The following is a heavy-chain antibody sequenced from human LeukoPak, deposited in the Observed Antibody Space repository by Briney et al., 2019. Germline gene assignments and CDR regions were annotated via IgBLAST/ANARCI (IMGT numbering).Heavy chain of an antibody. CDR1: GYSISSGYY. J-gene: IGHJ5*02. V-gene: IGHV4-38-2*02. CDR3: ASRRHRSAWFDP. Sequence: SETLSLTCTVSGYSISSGYYWGWIRQPPGKGLEWIGSIYHSGSTYYNPSLKSRVTISVDTSTNQFSLKLSSVTAADTAVYYCASRRHRSAWFDPWGQGTLVTVSS. CDR2: IYHSGST.